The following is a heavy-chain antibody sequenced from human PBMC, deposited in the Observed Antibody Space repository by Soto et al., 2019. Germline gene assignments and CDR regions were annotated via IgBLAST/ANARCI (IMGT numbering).Heavy chain of an antibody. V-gene: IGHV1-69*06. CDR2: IIPIFGTA. D-gene: IGHD3-22*01. Sequence: SVKVSCKASGGTFSSYAISWVRQAPGQGLGWMGGIIPIFGTANYAQKFQGRVTITADKSTSTAYMELSSLRSEDTAVYYCARARITMIVVVMTSAFDIWGQGTRVTVS. CDR3: ARARITMIVVVMTSAFDI. CDR1: GGTFSSYA. J-gene: IGHJ3*02.